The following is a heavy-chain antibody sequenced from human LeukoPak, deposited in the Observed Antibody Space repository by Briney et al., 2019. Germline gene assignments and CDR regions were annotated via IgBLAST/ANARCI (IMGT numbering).Heavy chain of an antibody. CDR3: VMAGLGSGTYYYFDY. CDR2: ISYDGSNK. D-gene: IGHD1-26*01. V-gene: IGHV3-30*04. CDR1: GFTFSSYA. J-gene: IGHJ4*02. Sequence: GRSLRLSCAASGFTFSSYAMHWVRQAPGKGLEWVAVISYDGSNKYYADSVKGRFTISRDNSKNTLFLQMSSLRAEDTAVYYCVMAGLGSGTYYYFDYWGQGTLVTVSS.